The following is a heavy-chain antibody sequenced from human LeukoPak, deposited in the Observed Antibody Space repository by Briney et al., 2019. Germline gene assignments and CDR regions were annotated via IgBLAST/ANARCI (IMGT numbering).Heavy chain of an antibody. CDR1: GGTFSSYA. CDR2: IIPILGIA. V-gene: IGHV1-69*04. J-gene: IGHJ3*02. D-gene: IGHD2-15*01. Sequence: ASVKVSCKASGGTFSSYAISWVRQAPGQGLEWMGRIIPILGIANYAQKFQGRVTITADKSTSTAYMELSSLRSEDTAVYYCARYSVESGAFDIWGQGTMVTVSS. CDR3: ARYSVESGAFDI.